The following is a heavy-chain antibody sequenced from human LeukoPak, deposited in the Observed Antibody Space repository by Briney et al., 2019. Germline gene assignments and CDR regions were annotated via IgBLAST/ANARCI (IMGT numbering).Heavy chain of an antibody. J-gene: IGHJ5*02. CDR3: AIRLATSRLATATTWFEL. V-gene: IGHV4-34*01. CDR1: GESFDGFY. Sequence: SETLSLTCAVYGESFDGFYWNWIRQPPGKGLEWIGEINNSGMSDYNPALKSRVAISADSSKRQFSLDLTSVTAADTAVYYCAIRLATSRLATATTWFELWGQGTLVTVSS. CDR2: INNSGMS. D-gene: IGHD3-9*01.